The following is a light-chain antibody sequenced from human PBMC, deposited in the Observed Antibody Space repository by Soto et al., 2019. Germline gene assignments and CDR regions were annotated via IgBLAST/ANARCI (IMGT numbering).Light chain of an antibody. CDR1: QTVSVN. CDR3: QQYNDWPPFT. Sequence: EIVMTQSPATLSVSPGERATLSCRASQTVSVNLAWYQQKPGQAPRLLIYGASTRATGVPARFSGSGSGTEFTLTISSLQSEDFAVYYCQQYNDWPPFTFGPVTTVDIK. J-gene: IGKJ3*01. V-gene: IGKV3-15*01. CDR2: GAS.